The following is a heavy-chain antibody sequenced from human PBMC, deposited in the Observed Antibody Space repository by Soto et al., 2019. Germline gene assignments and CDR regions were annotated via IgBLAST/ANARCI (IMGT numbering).Heavy chain of an antibody. CDR3: ARDRGEYTSSWFWYFSH. Sequence: PSETLSLTCSVSGASISSFNWSWVRQPAGEGPEWVGRLNIAGTINYNPSLKSRITMSMDTSKNQISLHLRSVTAADTAIYYCARDRGEYTSSWFWYFSHWGHGTLVTVSS. CDR2: LNIAGTI. D-gene: IGHD6-13*01. J-gene: IGHJ2*01. V-gene: IGHV4-4*07. CDR1: GASISSFN.